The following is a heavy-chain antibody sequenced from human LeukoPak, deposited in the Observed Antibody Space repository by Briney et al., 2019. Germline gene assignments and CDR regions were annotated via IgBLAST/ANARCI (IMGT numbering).Heavy chain of an antibody. CDR3: ARDTTENYYYYYYMDV. CDR2: IYYSGST. V-gene: IGHV4-39*07. Sequence: SETLSLTCTVSGGSISSSSYYWGWIRQPPGKGLEWIVSIYYSGSTYYNPSLKSRVTISVDTSKNQFSLKLSSVTAADTAVYYCARDTTENYYYYYYMDVWGKGTTVTVSS. D-gene: IGHD4-17*01. CDR1: GGSISSSSYY. J-gene: IGHJ6*03.